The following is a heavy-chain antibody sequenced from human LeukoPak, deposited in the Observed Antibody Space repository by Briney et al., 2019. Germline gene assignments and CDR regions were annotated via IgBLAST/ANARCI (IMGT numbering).Heavy chain of an antibody. V-gene: IGHV3-30*02. J-gene: IGHJ4*02. Sequence: GGSLRLSCAASGFTFSGCGMHWVGQAPGRWLEWVAFIWYDGRDKYYADSVKGRFTISRDNSKNTLYLQMNSLRAEDTAMYYCAKDPYSYGSYFDYWGQGTLVTVSS. CDR1: GFTFSGCG. CDR3: AKDPYSYGSYFDY. D-gene: IGHD5-18*01. CDR2: IWYDGRDK.